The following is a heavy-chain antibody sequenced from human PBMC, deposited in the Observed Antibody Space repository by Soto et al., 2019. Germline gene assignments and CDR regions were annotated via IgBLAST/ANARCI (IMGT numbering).Heavy chain of an antibody. CDR2: MNPNSGNT. CDR3: ARGINYYDSGDDAFDI. CDR1: GYTFTSYD. V-gene: IGHV1-8*01. D-gene: IGHD3-10*01. J-gene: IGHJ3*02. Sequence: QVQLVQSGAEVKKPGASVKVSCKASGYTFTSYDINWVRLATGQGLEWMGWMNPNSGNTGYAQKFQGRVTMTRNTSISTAYMELSSLRSEDTAVYYCARGINYYDSGDDAFDIWGQGTLVIVSS.